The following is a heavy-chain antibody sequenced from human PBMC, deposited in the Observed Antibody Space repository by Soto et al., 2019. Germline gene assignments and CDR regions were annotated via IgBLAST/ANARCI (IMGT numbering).Heavy chain of an antibody. D-gene: IGHD5-12*01. CDR2: IVPVFGRP. V-gene: IGHV1-69*13. J-gene: IGHJ4*02. CDR1: GGSFSNFG. Sequence: GASVKLSCKASGGSFSNFGISWVRQAPGQGLEWMGGIVPVFGRPNYAQRFRGRLTITADESTIIGYMELISLRSDDTAVYYCAREGSGYNFWGQGTQVTVSA. CDR3: AREGSGYNF.